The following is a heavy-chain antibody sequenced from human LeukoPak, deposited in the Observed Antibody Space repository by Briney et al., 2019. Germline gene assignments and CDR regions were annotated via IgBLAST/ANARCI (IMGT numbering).Heavy chain of an antibody. CDR3: ATQTAYSSSWYNFDY. Sequence: AASVKVSCKASGYTFTSNYIHWVRQAPGQGLEWMGMIYPRDGSTSYAQKFQGRVTVTRDTSTSTVHMELSGLRSEDTAVYYCATQTAYSSSWYNFDYWGQGTLVTVSS. CDR2: IYPRDGST. J-gene: IGHJ4*02. D-gene: IGHD6-13*01. V-gene: IGHV1-46*01. CDR1: GYTFTSNY.